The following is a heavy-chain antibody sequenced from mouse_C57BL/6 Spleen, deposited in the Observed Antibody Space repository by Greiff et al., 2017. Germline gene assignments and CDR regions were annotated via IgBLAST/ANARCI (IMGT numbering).Heavy chain of an antibody. CDR3: TRYDYDEAMDY. D-gene: IGHD2-4*01. V-gene: IGHV5-9-1*02. Sequence: EVNVVESGEGLVKPGGSLKLSCAASGFTFSSHAMSWVRQTPEKRLEWVAYISSGGDYIYYADTVKGRFTISRDNARNTLYLQMSSLKSEDTAMYYCTRYDYDEAMDYWGQGTSVTVSS. CDR2: ISSGGDYI. J-gene: IGHJ4*01. CDR1: GFTFSSHA.